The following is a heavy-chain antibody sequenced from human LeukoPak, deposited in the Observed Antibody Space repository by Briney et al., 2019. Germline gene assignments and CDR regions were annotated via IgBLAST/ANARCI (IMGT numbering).Heavy chain of an antibody. J-gene: IGHJ5*02. CDR3: ARSPELERREGPQDWFDP. CDR2: INPNSGGT. Sequence: ASVKVSCKASGYTXTGYYMHWVRQAPGQGLEWMGWINPNSGGTNYAQKFQGRVTMTRDTSISTAYMELSRLRSDDTAVYYCARSPELERREGPQDWFDPWGQGTLVIVSS. CDR1: GYTXTGYY. V-gene: IGHV1-2*02. D-gene: IGHD1-1*01.